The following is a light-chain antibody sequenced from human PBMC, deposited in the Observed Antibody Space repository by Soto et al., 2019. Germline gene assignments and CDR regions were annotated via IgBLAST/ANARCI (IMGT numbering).Light chain of an antibody. J-gene: IGKJ1*01. V-gene: IGKV3-20*01. CDR1: QSVNSY. Sequence: EIVMTQSPATLSVSPGERAALSCRASQSVNSYLAWYQQKPGQAPRLLIYGASSRATGVPDRFSGSGSGTDFTLTISRLEPEDFAVYFCQQYGNSPTFGQGTKVDIK. CDR3: QQYGNSPT. CDR2: GAS.